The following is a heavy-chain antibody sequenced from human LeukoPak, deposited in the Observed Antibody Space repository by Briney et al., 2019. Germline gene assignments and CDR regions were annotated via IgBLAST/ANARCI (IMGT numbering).Heavy chain of an antibody. Sequence: SETLSLTCAVYGGSFSGYYWSWIRQPPGKGLEWIGEVNHSGSTNYNPSLKSRVTISVDTSKNQFSLKLSSVTAADTAVYYCARGPAVIVVVKNAFDIWGQGTMVTVSS. CDR1: GGSFSGYY. V-gene: IGHV4-34*01. D-gene: IGHD3-22*01. J-gene: IGHJ3*02. CDR3: ARGPAVIVVVKNAFDI. CDR2: VNHSGST.